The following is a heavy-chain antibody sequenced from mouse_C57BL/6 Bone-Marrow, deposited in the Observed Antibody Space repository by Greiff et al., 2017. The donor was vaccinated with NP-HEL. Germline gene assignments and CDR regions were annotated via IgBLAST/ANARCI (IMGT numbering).Heavy chain of an antibody. D-gene: IGHD2-3*01. CDR3: ARRGWLLPWYFDV. CDR2: IDPSDSYT. J-gene: IGHJ1*03. Sequence: QVQLQQPGAELVMPGASVKLSCKASGYTFTSYWMHWVKQRPGQGLEWIGEIDPSDSYTNYNQKFKGKSTLTVDKSSSTAYMQLSSLTSEYSAVYYCARRGWLLPWYFDVWGTGTTVTVSS. V-gene: IGHV1-69*01. CDR1: GYTFTSYW.